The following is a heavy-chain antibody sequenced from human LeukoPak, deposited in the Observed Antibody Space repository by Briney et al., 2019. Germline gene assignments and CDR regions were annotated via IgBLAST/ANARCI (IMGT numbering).Heavy chain of an antibody. D-gene: IGHD1-26*01. J-gene: IGHJ4*02. CDR3: ARDPLAIVGATGY. CDR2: IKQDGSEK. CDR1: GFTFSSYW. Sequence: GGSLRLSCAASGFTFSSYWMSWVRQAPGKGLEWVANIKQDGSEKYYVDSVKGRFTISRDNAKNSLYLQRNSLRAEDTAVYYCARDPLAIVGATGYWGQGTLVTVSS. V-gene: IGHV3-7*01.